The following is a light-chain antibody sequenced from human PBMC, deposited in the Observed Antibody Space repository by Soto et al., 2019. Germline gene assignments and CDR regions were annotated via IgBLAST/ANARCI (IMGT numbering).Light chain of an antibody. V-gene: IGLV2-14*01. CDR3: SSYRSSSTPFV. Sequence: ALTQPASVSGSPGQSITFSCTGTSSDVGGYDYVSWYQQHPGKAPNLIIYDVSNRPSGVSNRFSGSKSGNTASLTISGLQAEDEADYYCSSYRSSSTPFVFGSGTKLTVL. CDR1: SSDVGGYDY. CDR2: DVS. J-gene: IGLJ1*01.